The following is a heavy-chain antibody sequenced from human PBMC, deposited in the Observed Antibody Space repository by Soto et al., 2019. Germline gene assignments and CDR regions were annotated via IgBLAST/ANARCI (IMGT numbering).Heavy chain of an antibody. J-gene: IGHJ5*02. Sequence: SETLSLTCTVSGGSISSYYWSWSRQPPWKGLKWIGYIYYSGSTNYNPSLKSRVTISVDTSKNQFSLKLSSVTAADTAVYYCARDDYYGSGSYHSRGWFDPWGQGTLVTVSS. D-gene: IGHD3-10*01. V-gene: IGHV4-59*01. CDR1: GGSISSYY. CDR3: ARDDYYGSGSYHSRGWFDP. CDR2: IYYSGST.